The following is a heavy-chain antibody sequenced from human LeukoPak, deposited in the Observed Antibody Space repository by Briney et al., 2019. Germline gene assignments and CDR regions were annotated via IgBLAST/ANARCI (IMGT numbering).Heavy chain of an antibody. J-gene: IGHJ4*02. Sequence: PGGSLRLPCAASEFTFSSYAMSWVRQAPGKGLEWVSTISGSGGSTYHADSVKYHADSVKGRFTISRDNSKNTLYLQMNSLRAEDTAIYYCAKVVVVISAAVGQSYYFDYWGQGTLVTVSS. D-gene: IGHD2-15*01. CDR2: ISGSGGSTYHADSVK. CDR3: AKVVVVISAAVGQSYYFDY. CDR1: EFTFSSYA. V-gene: IGHV3-23*01.